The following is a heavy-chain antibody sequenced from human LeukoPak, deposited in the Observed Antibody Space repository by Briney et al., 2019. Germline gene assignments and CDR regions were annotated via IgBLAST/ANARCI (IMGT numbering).Heavy chain of an antibody. CDR1: GFTFSSYG. D-gene: IGHD2-15*01. CDR3: ARGSGDPLRYCNGGSCFYYFDY. V-gene: IGHV3-21*01. J-gene: IGHJ4*02. Sequence: PGGSLRLSCAASGFTFSSYGMNWVRQAPGKGLEWVSSISSSGSYVYYADSVKDRFTISRDNAKNSLYLQMNSLRAEDTAVYYCARGSGDPLRYCNGGSCFYYFDYWGQGTLVTVSS. CDR2: ISSSGSYV.